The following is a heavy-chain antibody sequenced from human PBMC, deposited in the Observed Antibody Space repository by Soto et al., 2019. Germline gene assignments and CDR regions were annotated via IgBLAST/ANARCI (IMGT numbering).Heavy chain of an antibody. V-gene: IGHV1-69*13. CDR1: GGTFSSYA. CDR2: IIPIFGTA. J-gene: IGHJ4*01. Sequence: SVKVFCKASGGTFSSYAISWVRQAPGQGREWMGGIIPIFGTANYAQKFQGRVTITADESTSTAYMELSSLRSEDTAVYYCARDLFAYCGGDCYSAGYWGHGTLVTVSS. D-gene: IGHD2-21*02. CDR3: ARDLFAYCGGDCYSAGY.